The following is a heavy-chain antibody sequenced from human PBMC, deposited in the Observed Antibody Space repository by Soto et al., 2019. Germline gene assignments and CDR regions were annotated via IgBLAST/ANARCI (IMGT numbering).Heavy chain of an antibody. CDR2: INPDSGST. CDR3: ARPYSEILTGYSNYFDP. V-gene: IGHV1-2*02. Sequence: QVQLVQSGPEVKKPGASVKVSCKASGYPFPAYYLHWVRQAPGQGPEWMGWINPDSGSTHYAKKFEGRGSLTRDMSIATAYMELTRLTSDDSAIYFCARPYSEILTGYSNYFDPWGQGTLVTVSS. CDR1: GYPFPAYY. J-gene: IGHJ5*02. D-gene: IGHD3-9*01.